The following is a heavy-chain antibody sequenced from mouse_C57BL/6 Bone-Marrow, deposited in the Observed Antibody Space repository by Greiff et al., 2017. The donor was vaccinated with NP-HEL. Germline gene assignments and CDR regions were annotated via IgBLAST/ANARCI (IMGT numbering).Heavy chain of an antibody. CDR2: SRNKANDYTT. Sequence: EVQVVESGGGLVQSGRSLRLSCATSGFTFSDFYMEWVRQAPGKGLEWIAASRNKANDYTTEYSASVKGRFIVSRDTSQSILYLQMNALRAEDTAIYYCARDGDYYGSDWFAYWGQGTLVTVSA. J-gene: IGHJ3*01. D-gene: IGHD1-1*01. CDR1: GFTFSDFY. CDR3: ARDGDYYGSDWFAY. V-gene: IGHV7-1*01.